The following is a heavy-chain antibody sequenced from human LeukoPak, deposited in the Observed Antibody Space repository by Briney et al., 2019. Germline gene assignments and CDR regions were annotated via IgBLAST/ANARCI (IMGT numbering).Heavy chain of an antibody. CDR2: IYSGGST. V-gene: IGHV3-66*02. D-gene: IGHD2-2*01. J-gene: IGHJ6*02. CDR3: ASRSTSCYYYYGMDV. CDR1: GFTVSSNY. Sequence: GGSLRLSCAVSGFTVSSNYMSWVRQAPGKGLEWVSVIYSGGSTYYADSVKGRFTISRDNSKNTLYLQMNSLRAEDTAVYYCASRSTSCYYYYGMDVWGQGTTVTVSS.